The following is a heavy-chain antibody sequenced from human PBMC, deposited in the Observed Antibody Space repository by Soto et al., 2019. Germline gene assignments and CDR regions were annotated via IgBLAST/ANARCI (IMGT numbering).Heavy chain of an antibody. J-gene: IGHJ5*02. Sequence: SETLSLTCAVYGGSFSGYYWSWIRQPPGKGLEWIGEINHSGSTNYNPSLKSRVTISVDTSKNQFSLKLSSVTAADTAVYYCARGSRSYGSGRGWFDPWGQGTLVTVSS. V-gene: IGHV4-34*01. D-gene: IGHD3-10*01. CDR3: ARGSRSYGSGRGWFDP. CDR2: INHSGST. CDR1: GGSFSGYY.